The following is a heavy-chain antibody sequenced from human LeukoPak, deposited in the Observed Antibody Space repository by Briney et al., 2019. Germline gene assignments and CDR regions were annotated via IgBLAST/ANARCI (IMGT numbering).Heavy chain of an antibody. J-gene: IGHJ4*02. CDR1: GFTFSIYE. CDR2: ISGSGRTM. D-gene: IGHD2-2*01. Sequence: GGSLRLSCAASGFTFSIYEMNWVRRAPGKGREWVSHISGSGRTMYYADSVKGRFTISRDNAKNSLSLQMNSLRAEDTAVYYCAREDASAIDYWGQGALVTVSS. CDR3: AREDASAIDY. V-gene: IGHV3-48*03.